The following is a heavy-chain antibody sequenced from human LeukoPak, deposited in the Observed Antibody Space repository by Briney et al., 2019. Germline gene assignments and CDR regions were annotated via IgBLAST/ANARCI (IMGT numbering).Heavy chain of an antibody. J-gene: IGHJ4*02. Sequence: PGGSLRLSCAASGFTFSNYAMNWVRQAPGKGLEWVSAIAGGIGTTLYADSVKGRFTISRDNSKNTLYLQLRSLRAEDTAVYYCAKDLTAASGEVFQFDYWGQGTRVTVSS. CDR1: GFTFSNYA. D-gene: IGHD6-13*01. CDR2: IAGGIGTT. CDR3: AKDLTAASGEVFQFDY. V-gene: IGHV3-23*01.